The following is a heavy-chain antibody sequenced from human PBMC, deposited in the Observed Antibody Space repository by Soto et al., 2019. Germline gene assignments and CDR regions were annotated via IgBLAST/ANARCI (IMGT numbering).Heavy chain of an antibody. D-gene: IGHD4-4*01. Sequence: EVQLVESGGGLVQPGRSLRLSCAASGFTFDDYTMHWVRQAPGKGLEWVSLISWDSRKVDYADSVKGRFSISRENSRSSLYMEMKSLTPEGTAIYYCAKKRDYFAYSVARPYEHWGRGTRVAGSS. CDR3: AKKRDYFAYSVARPYEH. CDR2: ISWDSRKV. J-gene: IGHJ4*02. V-gene: IGHV3-9*01. CDR1: GFTFDDYT.